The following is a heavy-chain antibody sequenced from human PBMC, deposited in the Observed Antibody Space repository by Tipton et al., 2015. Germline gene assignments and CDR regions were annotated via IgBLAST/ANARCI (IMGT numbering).Heavy chain of an antibody. Sequence: TLSLTCTVSGGSIRSGGHYWGWPRQHPGKGLEWIGYNYYSGSSYYNPSLKSRVTISVDTSKNEFSLKLRSVTAADTAVYYCARRCGADCYWGYYFDHWGQGTLVNVSS. V-gene: IGHV4-31*03. CDR2: NYYSGSS. D-gene: IGHD2-21*01. CDR1: GGSIRSGGHY. CDR3: ARRCGADCYWGYYFDH. J-gene: IGHJ4*02.